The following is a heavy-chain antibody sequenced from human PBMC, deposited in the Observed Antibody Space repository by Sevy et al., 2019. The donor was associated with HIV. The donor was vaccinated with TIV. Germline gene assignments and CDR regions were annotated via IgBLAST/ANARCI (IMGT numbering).Heavy chain of an antibody. V-gene: IGHV1-18*01. Sequence: ASVKVSCKASGYSFTTYRITWLRQAPGQGLEWMGWISPHNGDTNYVQNLQGRVTMITDTSTSTAYMELRSLRSDDTAVYYCARAYCSGGSCYPLAYWGQGTRVTVSS. CDR1: GYSFTTYR. D-gene: IGHD2-15*01. CDR3: ARAYCSGGSCYPLAY. J-gene: IGHJ4*02. CDR2: ISPHNGDT.